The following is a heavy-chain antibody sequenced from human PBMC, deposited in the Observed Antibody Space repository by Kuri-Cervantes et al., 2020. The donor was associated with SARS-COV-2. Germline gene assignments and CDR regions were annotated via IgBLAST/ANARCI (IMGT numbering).Heavy chain of an antibody. CDR2: ASWDGGST. Sequence: GESLKISCAASGFTFDDYAMHWVRQAPGKGLEWVSLASWDGGSTYYADSVKGRFTISRDNSKNSLYLQMNSLKTEDTALYYCAKDMAAAAGTGADYWGQGTLVTVSS. J-gene: IGHJ4*02. D-gene: IGHD6-13*01. V-gene: IGHV3-43D*03. CDR1: GFTFDDYA. CDR3: AKDMAAAAGTGADY.